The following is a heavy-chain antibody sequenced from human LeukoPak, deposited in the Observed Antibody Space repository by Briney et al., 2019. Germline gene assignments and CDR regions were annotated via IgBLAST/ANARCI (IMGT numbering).Heavy chain of an antibody. J-gene: IGHJ1*01. CDR1: GYTFTGYY. CDR3: ARGYYDSSDYEYFQH. D-gene: IGHD3-22*01. Sequence: PMASVKVSCKASGYTFTGYYMHWVRQAPGQGLEWMGWINPNSGGTNYAQKFQGRVTMTRDTSIITAYMELSRLRSDDTAVYFCARGYYDSSDYEYFQHWGQGTLVTVSP. V-gene: IGHV1-2*02. CDR2: INPNSGGT.